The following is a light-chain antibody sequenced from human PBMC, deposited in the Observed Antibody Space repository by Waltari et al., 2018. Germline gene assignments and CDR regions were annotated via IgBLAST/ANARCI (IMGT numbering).Light chain of an antibody. J-gene: IGKJ1*01. Sequence: IVLTQYPGPMSLSPGERATLPCRASPSVNTCLAWYQQKPGQAPRLLIYGAYTRAAGIPDRFSGSGSGTDFSLTISRLEAEDFAVYYCQHHVRLPATFGQGTKVEIK. CDR2: GAY. CDR1: PSVNTC. CDR3: QHHVRLPAT. V-gene: IGKV3-20*01.